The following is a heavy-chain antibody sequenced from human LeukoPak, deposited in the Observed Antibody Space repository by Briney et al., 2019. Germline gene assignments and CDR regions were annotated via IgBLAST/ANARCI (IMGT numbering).Heavy chain of an antibody. D-gene: IGHD6-13*01. Sequence: ASVKVSCKVSGYTLTELSMHWVRQAPGKGLEWMGGFDPEDGETIYAQKFQGRVTMTEDTSTDTAYMELSSLRSEDTAVYYCATVHRIAAAGTGRNWFDPWGQGTLVTVS. CDR2: FDPEDGET. J-gene: IGHJ5*02. CDR1: GYTLTELS. CDR3: ATVHRIAAAGTGRNWFDP. V-gene: IGHV1-24*01.